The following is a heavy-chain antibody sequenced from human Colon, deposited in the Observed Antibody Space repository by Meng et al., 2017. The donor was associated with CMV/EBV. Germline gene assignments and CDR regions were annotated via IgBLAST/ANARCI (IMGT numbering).Heavy chain of an antibody. CDR1: ESNFGSYA. CDR2: ISAGGGGT. J-gene: IGHJ4*02. D-gene: IGHD3-3*01. V-gene: IGHV3-23*01. Sequence: GSESNFGSYAMRWVRQAPGKGLEWVSKISAGGGGTDFSDSVKGRFSISRDNSKNTVYLQMNSLKAEDTAVYYCAKDLTFGIVNPFGQWGQGTLVTVSS. CDR3: AKDLTFGIVNPFGQ.